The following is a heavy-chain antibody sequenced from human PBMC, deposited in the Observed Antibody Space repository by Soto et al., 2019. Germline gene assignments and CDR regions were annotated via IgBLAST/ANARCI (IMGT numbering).Heavy chain of an antibody. J-gene: IGHJ6*03. D-gene: IGHD2-15*01. CDR1: GCSISSYY. CDR2: IYYSGST. Sequence: PSETLSLTCTVSGCSISSYYWSWIRQPPGKGLEWIGYIYYSGSTNYNPSLKSRVTISVDTSKNQFSLKLSSVTAADTAVYYCARVPNIAGYYYYMDVWGKGTTVTVSS. CDR3: ARVPNIAGYYYYMDV. V-gene: IGHV4-59*01.